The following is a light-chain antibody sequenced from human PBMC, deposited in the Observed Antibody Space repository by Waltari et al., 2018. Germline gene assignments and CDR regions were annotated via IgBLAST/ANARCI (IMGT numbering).Light chain of an antibody. V-gene: IGKV3-20*01. CDR3: QHYVRLPAT. CDR2: GAS. CDR1: QSVSRA. J-gene: IGKJ1*01. Sequence: EIVLTQSPGSLSSSPGERVTLSCRASQSVSRALAWYQQKPGQHPRLLIFGASNRATGIPDRFSGSGSETDFSLTISRLEPEDFAVYYCQHYVRLPATFGRGTKVEIK.